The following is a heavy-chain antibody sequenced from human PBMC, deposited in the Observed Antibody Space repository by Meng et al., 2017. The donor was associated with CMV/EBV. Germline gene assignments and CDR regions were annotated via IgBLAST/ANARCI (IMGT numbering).Heavy chain of an antibody. D-gene: IGHD3-16*01. J-gene: IGHJ6*02. CDR1: GGSISSYY. Sequence: LSLTCTVSGGSISSYYWSWIRQPPGKGLEWIGYIYYSGSTNYNPSLKSRVTISVDTSKNQFSLKLSSVTAADTAVYYCARVIKRLRYYGMDVWGQGTTVTVSS. V-gene: IGHV4-59*01. CDR2: IYYSGST. CDR3: ARVIKRLRYYGMDV.